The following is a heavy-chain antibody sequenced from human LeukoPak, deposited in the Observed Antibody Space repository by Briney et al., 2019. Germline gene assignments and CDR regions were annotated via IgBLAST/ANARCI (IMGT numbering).Heavy chain of an antibody. CDR3: AREVLVYGLDV. J-gene: IGHJ6*04. Sequence: GASVKVSCKASGYDFTGHYVHWVRQAPGQGLEWMGWIDPRSGGTIYTQKFQGRVTMTGDTAISTAYMELRRLKSDDTAVYYCAREVLVYGLDVWGNGTAVAVSA. V-gene: IGHV1-2*02. CDR2: IDPRSGGT. CDR1: GYDFTGHY. D-gene: IGHD2-2*03.